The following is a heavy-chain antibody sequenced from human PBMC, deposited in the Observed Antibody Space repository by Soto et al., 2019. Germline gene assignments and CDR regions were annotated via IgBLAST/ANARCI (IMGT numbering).Heavy chain of an antibody. J-gene: IGHJ4*02. D-gene: IGHD4-17*01. CDR3: ARDCHYGDYVLYDF. CDR2: TYYRSKWKY. Sequence: PSQTLSLTCAISGDSVSSDSAAWNWIRQSPSRGLEWLGRTYYRSKWKYDYAVSVKSRITINPDTSKNQFSLQLRSVTPEDTAVYYCARDCHYGDYVLYDFWGQGSLVTVSS. V-gene: IGHV6-1*01. CDR1: GDSVSSDSAA.